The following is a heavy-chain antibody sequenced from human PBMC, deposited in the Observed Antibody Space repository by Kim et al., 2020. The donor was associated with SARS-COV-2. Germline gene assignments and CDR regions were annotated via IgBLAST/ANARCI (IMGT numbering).Heavy chain of an antibody. Sequence: QKFQGRVTMTEDTSTDTAYMELSSLRSEDTAVYYCASYDSSGYYNNWFDPWGQGTLVTVSS. J-gene: IGHJ5*02. D-gene: IGHD3-22*01. CDR3: ASYDSSGYYNNWFDP. V-gene: IGHV1-24*01.